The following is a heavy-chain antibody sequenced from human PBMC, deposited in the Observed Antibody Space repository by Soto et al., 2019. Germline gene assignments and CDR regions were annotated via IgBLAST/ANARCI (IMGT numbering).Heavy chain of an antibody. J-gene: IGHJ4*02. CDR2: MSSSGSM. CDR3: ARAARPYGAQYFDY. D-gene: IGHD3-16*01. V-gene: IGHV3-11*04. Sequence: QVQLVESGGGLVKPGGSLRLSCAASGFTFSDYYMTWIRQAPGKGLEWVSYMSSSGSMYHADSVKGRFTISRDNAKNSLFLQMISLRAEDTAVYYCARAARPYGAQYFDYWGQGTLVTVSS. CDR1: GFTFSDYY.